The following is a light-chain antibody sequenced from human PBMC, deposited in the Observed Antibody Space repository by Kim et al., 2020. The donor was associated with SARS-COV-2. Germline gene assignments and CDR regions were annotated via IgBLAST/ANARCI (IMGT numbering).Light chain of an antibody. Sequence: SYELTQPPSVSVAPGKTARITCGGDNIGGESVHWFQQKPGQAPVLVIYYDTDRPSGIPERFSGSNSGNTATRSISRVEAGDEADYYCQVWDSSSDHRVFGGGTQLTVL. J-gene: IGLJ3*02. CDR3: QVWDSSSDHRV. CDR1: NIGGES. CDR2: YDT. V-gene: IGLV3-21*04.